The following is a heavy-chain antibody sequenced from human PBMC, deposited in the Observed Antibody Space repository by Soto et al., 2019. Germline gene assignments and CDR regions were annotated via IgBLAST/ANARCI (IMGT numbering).Heavy chain of an antibody. CDR3: SREGVRGMDV. J-gene: IGHJ6*02. D-gene: IGHD3-16*01. Sequence: QVQLVQSGAEVKKPGASVKVSCKASGYTFTSDDINWVRQATGQGLEWMGWMNPNSANTGYAQKIQGRVTMTRNTSISTADMDLSSLRSDDTAVYYCSREGVRGMDVCGQGTTVTGSS. CDR2: MNPNSANT. V-gene: IGHV1-8*01. CDR1: GYTFTSDD.